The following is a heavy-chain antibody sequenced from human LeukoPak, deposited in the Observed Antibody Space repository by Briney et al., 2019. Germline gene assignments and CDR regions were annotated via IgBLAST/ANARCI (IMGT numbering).Heavy chain of an antibody. Sequence: ASVKVSCKASGYTFTGYYMHWVRQAPGQGLEWMGWIDPNSGGTNYARKFQGRVTMTRDTSISTAYMELSRLRSDDTAEYYCARARRPWSSEYFQHWGQGTLVTVSS. CDR3: ARARRPWSSEYFQH. CDR2: IDPNSGGT. D-gene: IGHD3-3*01. J-gene: IGHJ1*01. CDR1: GYTFTGYY. V-gene: IGHV1-2*02.